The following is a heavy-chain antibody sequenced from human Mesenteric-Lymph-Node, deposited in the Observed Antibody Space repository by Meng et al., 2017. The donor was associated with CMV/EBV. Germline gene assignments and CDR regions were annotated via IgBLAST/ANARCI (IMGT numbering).Heavy chain of an antibody. V-gene: IGHV3-23*01. CDR2: ISGSGSRT. J-gene: IGHJ4*02. CDR3: AKDRLRGSGSYSDPFDY. D-gene: IGHD3-10*01. Sequence: FTFSSYAMSWVRQAPGKGLECVSTISGSGSRTYYADSVKGRFTISRDNSKNTLYLQMNSLRAEDTAEYYCAKDRLRGSGSYSDPFDYWGQGTLVTVSS. CDR1: FTFSSYA.